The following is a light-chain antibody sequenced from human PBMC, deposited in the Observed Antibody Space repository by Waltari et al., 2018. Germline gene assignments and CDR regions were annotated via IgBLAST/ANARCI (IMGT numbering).Light chain of an antibody. Sequence: EIVLTQSPATLSLSPGERATLSCRASQSVSSYLAWYQQKPGQAPRLLIYDASSLQSGVPSRFSGSGSGTDFTLTISSLQPEDFATYYCQHGNTFPLTFGGGTKVEIK. CDR3: QHGNTFPLT. V-gene: IGKV3-11*01. CDR2: DAS. J-gene: IGKJ4*01. CDR1: QSVSSY.